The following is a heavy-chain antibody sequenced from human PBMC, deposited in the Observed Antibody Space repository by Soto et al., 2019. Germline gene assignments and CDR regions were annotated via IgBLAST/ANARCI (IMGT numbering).Heavy chain of an antibody. J-gene: IGHJ4*02. D-gene: IGHD1-26*01. CDR2: IYYSGST. V-gene: IGHV4-59*01. CDR3: ARGSPGDFDY. Sequence: SATRSLTCTVSGGSISSYYWSWIRQPPGKGLEWIGYIYYSGSTNYNPSLKSRVTISVDTSKNQFSLKLSSVTAADTAVYYCARGSPGDFDYWSQGTLVTVSS. CDR1: GGSISSYY.